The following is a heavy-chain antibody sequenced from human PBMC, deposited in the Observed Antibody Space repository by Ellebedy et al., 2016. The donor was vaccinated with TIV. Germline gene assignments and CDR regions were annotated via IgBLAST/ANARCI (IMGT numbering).Heavy chain of an antibody. CDR3: AREALHGYGYGPHPDY. CDR1: GYTFTNLG. Sequence: AASVKVSCKASGYTFTNLGITWARQAPGQGLEWMGGISAYNGNTNYAQKLQGRVTMTTDTSTSTAYMELRSLRSDDTAVYYCAREALHGYGYGPHPDYWGQGTLVTVSS. CDR2: ISAYNGNT. V-gene: IGHV1-18*04. D-gene: IGHD5-18*01. J-gene: IGHJ4*02.